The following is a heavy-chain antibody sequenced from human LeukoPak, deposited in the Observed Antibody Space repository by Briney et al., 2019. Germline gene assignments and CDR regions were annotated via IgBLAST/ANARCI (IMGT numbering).Heavy chain of an antibody. Sequence: PSETLSLTCTVSGGTISSYYWSWIRQPPGKGLEWIGYTYYSGSTNYNPSLKSRVTISVDTSKNQFSLKLSSVTAADTAVYYCASGLGYCSSTSCQHNWFDPWGQGTLVTVSS. CDR3: ASGLGYCSSTSCQHNWFDP. V-gene: IGHV4-59*01. CDR2: TYYSGST. J-gene: IGHJ5*02. CDR1: GGTISSYY. D-gene: IGHD2-2*01.